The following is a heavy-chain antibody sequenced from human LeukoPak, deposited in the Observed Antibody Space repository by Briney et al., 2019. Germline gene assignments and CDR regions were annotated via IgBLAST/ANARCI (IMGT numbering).Heavy chain of an antibody. V-gene: IGHV1-69*04. CDR2: IIPILGIA. CDR1: GGTFSSYA. D-gene: IGHD3-10*01. Sequence: SVKVSCKASGGTFSSYAISWVRQAPGQGLEWMGRIIPILGIANYAQKFQGRVTITADKSTSTAYMELSSLRSEDTAVYYCARSPSTYYYGSGSYSEGYFDYWGQGTLVTVSS. J-gene: IGHJ4*02. CDR3: ARSPSTYYYGSGSYSEGYFDY.